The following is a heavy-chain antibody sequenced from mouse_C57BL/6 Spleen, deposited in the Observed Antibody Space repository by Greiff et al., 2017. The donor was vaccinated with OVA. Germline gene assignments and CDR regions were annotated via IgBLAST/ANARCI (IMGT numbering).Heavy chain of an antibody. D-gene: IGHD3-3*01. Sequence: QVQLQQPGAELVRPGSSVKLSCKASGYTFTSYWMHWVKQRPIQGLEWIGNIDPSDSETHYNQKFKDKATLTVDKSSSTAYMQLSSLTAEDSAVYYCAREGQLGFDYWGQGTTRTVSS. CDR1: GYTFTSYW. J-gene: IGHJ2*01. CDR3: AREGQLGFDY. V-gene: IGHV1-52*01. CDR2: IDPSDSET.